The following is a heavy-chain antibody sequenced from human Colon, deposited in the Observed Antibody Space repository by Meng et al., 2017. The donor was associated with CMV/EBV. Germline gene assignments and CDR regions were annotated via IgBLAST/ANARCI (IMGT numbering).Heavy chain of an antibody. CDR2: ITWNSGRT. CDR3: AKDISPVGGTTGYHGIDV. CDR1: GFTFDDYA. Sequence: GGSLRLSCAASGFTFDDYAMHWVRQAPGKGLEWVSSITWNSGRTGYVDSVEGRFTISRDNAKNSLYLQMNGLRAEDTALYYCAKDISPVGGTTGYHGIDVWGQGTTVTVSS. J-gene: IGHJ6*02. D-gene: IGHD1-7*01. V-gene: IGHV3-9*01.